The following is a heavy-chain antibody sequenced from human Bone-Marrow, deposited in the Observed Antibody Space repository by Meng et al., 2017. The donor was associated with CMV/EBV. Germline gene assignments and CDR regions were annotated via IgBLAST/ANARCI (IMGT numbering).Heavy chain of an antibody. Sequence: ESLKISCIVSGDSVSSGSYYWSWIRQPPGKGLEWIGYIYYSGSTNYNPSLKSRVTISVDTSKNQFSLKLTSVTVADTAVYYCARIKISSSSYLFDYWGQGTLVTFSS. CDR3: ARIKISSSSYLFDY. CDR1: GDSVSSGSYY. J-gene: IGHJ4*02. D-gene: IGHD6-6*01. V-gene: IGHV4-61*01. CDR2: IYYSGST.